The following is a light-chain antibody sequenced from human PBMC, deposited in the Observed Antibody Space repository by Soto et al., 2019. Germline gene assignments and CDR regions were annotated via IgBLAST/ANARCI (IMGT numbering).Light chain of an antibody. Sequence: EIVMTQSPASLSVSPGDGATLSCRASHSVASNVAWYQQKPGQGPRLLIHGASTRAVGVPARFSGSGSGTDFTLTISSLQSEDFAVYYCQQYRNWPPQYTFGQGTKLQIK. V-gene: IGKV3-15*01. CDR1: HSVASN. J-gene: IGKJ2*01. CDR2: GAS. CDR3: QQYRNWPPQYT.